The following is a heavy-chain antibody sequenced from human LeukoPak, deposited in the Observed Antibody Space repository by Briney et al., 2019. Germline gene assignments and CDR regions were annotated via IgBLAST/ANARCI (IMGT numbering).Heavy chain of an antibody. J-gene: IGHJ4*02. V-gene: IGHV1-69*02. Sequence: SVKVSCKASGGTFSSYTISWVRQAPGQGLEWMGRIIPILGIANYAQKFQGRVTITADKSTSTAYMELSSLRSEDTAVYNCAHSRLDYGEDYWGQGTLVTVSS. CDR1: GGTFSSYT. CDR2: IIPILGIA. CDR3: AHSRLDYGEDY. D-gene: IGHD4-17*01.